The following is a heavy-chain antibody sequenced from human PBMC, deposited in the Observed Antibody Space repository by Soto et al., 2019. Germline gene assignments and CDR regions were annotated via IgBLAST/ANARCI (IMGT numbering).Heavy chain of an antibody. CDR2: INSDGSST. J-gene: IGHJ4*02. CDR3: ARGTITSFDY. V-gene: IGHV3-74*01. Sequence: GGSLRLSCAASGFTFSSYWMHWVRQAPGKGLVWVSHINSDGSSTSYADSVKGRFTISRDNAKNTLYLQMNSLRAEDTAVYYCARGTITSFDYWGQGTLVTVSS. CDR1: GFTFSSYW. D-gene: IGHD1-20*01.